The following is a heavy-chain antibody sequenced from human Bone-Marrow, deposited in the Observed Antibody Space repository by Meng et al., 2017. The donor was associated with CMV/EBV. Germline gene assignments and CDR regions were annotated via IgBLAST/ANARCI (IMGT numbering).Heavy chain of an antibody. Sequence: SETLSLTCSVSGDSITSSDNYWDWIRQPPGKGLEWIGTVYYSGSTFYNPSLKSRVIVSVDTSKSQFSLRLNSLTAADTAVYYCARTLRIIASTGTGYSYYGIDVWGRGTTVTVSS. V-gene: IGHV4-39*07. CDR2: VYYSGST. D-gene: IGHD6-13*01. CDR3: ARTLRIIASTGTGYSYYGIDV. CDR1: GDSITSSDNY. J-gene: IGHJ6*02.